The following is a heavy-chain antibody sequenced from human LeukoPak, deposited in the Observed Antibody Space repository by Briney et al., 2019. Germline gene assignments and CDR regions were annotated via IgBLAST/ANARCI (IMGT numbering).Heavy chain of an antibody. J-gene: IGHJ4*02. V-gene: IGHV3-21*01. CDR3: VRENHGSFDY. D-gene: IGHD1-14*01. CDR1: GFSLSSHY. CDR2: ISSSNTYI. Sequence: GGSLRPSYAASGFSLSSHYVNWVRQAPGKGLELVSCISSSNTYIYYADSVRGRFDISRDNAKNSLYLQMNSLRAEDTAVYYCVRENHGSFDYWGQGSLVTVSS.